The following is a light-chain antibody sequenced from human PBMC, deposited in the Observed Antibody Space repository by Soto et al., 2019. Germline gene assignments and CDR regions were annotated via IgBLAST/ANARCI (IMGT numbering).Light chain of an antibody. CDR2: WAP. J-gene: IGKJ2*01. CDR1: QNVLYRSSNKSY. CDR3: QQYYNTPYT. Sequence: EIVMTQSPDFLAVSLGERTTITCKSSQNVLYRSSNKSYLAWYQQRPGQPPRLLLYWAPTRESGVPDRFIGSGSGTEFTLTISSLQSGDVAIYHCQQYYNTPYTFGQGTTLEIK. V-gene: IGKV4-1*01.